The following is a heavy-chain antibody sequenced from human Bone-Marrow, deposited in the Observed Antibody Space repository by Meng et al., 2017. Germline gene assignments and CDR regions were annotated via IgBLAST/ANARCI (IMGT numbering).Heavy chain of an antibody. D-gene: IGHD6-19*01. V-gene: IGHV4-59*01. Sequence: SETLSLTCTVSGDSISGYYCTWIRQPPGKGLEWIGYIYYSGSTNYNPSLKSRVTISVDTSKNQFSLKLSSVTAADTAVYYCHAVAGLFDYWGQGTLVTVSS. CDR3: HAVAGLFDY. CDR2: IYYSGST. J-gene: IGHJ4*02. CDR1: GDSISGYY.